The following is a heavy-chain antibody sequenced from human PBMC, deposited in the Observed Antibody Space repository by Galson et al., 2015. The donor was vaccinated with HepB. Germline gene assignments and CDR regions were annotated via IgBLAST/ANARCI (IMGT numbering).Heavy chain of an antibody. V-gene: IGHV3-53*01. CDR3: ARVAPPTYDYDTSGYYFDY. CDR2: IYSGGST. J-gene: IGHJ4*02. Sequence: SLRLSCAASGFTVSSNYMSWVRQAPGKGLEWVSLIYSGGSTYYADSVKGRFTISRDNSKDTLYLQMNSLRAEDTAVYYCARVAPPTYDYDTSGYYFDYWGQGTLVTVSS. D-gene: IGHD3-22*01. CDR1: GFTVSSNY.